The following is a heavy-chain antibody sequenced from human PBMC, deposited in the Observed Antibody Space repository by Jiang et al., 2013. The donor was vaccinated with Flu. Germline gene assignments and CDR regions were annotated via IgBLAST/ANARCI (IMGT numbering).Heavy chain of an antibody. CDR1: GFTFSDHY. J-gene: IGHJ3*02. V-gene: IGHV3-72*01. CDR2: TRNKANSYTT. CDR3: ARGGSYVAFDI. Sequence: EVQLLESGGGLVQPGGSLRLSCAASGFTFSDHYMDWVRQAPGKGLEWVGRTRNKANSYTTEYAASVKGRFTISRDDSKNSLYLQMNSLKTEDTAVYYCARGGSYVAFDIWGQGYNGHRLF. D-gene: IGHD1-26*01.